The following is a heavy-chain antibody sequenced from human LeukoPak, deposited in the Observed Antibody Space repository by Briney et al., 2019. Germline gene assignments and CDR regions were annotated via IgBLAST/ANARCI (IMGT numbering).Heavy chain of an antibody. Sequence: PSETLSLTCTVPGGSISSYYWSWIRQPPGKGLEWIGYIYYSGSTNYNPSLKSRVTISVDTSKNQSSLKLSSVTAADTAVYYCARDLTYADGAFDNWGQGTMVTVSS. D-gene: IGHD2-8*01. CDR1: GGSISSYY. CDR2: IYYSGST. CDR3: ARDLTYADGAFDN. J-gene: IGHJ3*02. V-gene: IGHV4-59*01.